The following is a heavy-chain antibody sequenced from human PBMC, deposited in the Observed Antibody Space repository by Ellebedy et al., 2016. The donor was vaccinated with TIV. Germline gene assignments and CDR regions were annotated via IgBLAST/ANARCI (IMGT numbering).Heavy chain of an antibody. J-gene: IGHJ4*02. V-gene: IGHV3-23*01. CDR2: ISDSGSIT. CDR1: GFTFSNFV. CDR3: VKDLRNVLYYFDY. D-gene: IGHD1-14*01. Sequence: GESLKISCAASGFTFSNFVMGWVRQAPGKGLEWVAAISDSGSITFYPEALKGRVTISRDNSKNTLYLQMSSLRAEDTAIYYCVKDLRNVLYYFDYWGQGTLVTVSS.